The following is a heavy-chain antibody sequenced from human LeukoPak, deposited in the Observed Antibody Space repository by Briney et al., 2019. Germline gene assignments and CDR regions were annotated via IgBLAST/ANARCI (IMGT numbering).Heavy chain of an antibody. CDR2: INPTGGST. Sequence: GASVKVSCEASGYTFISYQMHWVRQAPGQGLEWMGIINPTGGSTSHAQKFQGRVTMTRDTSTSTVYMELSSLRSEDTAVYYCARKGSSSCFDYWGQGTLVTVSS. D-gene: IGHD6-6*01. CDR1: GYTFISYQ. J-gene: IGHJ4*02. CDR3: ARKGSSSCFDY. V-gene: IGHV1-46*01.